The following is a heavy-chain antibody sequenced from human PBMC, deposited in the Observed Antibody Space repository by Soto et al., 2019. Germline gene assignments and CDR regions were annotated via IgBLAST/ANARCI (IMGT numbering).Heavy chain of an antibody. V-gene: IGHV4-34*01. CDR1: GGSFSGYY. CDR3: ARGLVVVPAAMRFDP. CDR2: INHSGST. Sequence: SLTCAVYGGSFSGYYWSWIRQPPGKGLEWIGEINHSGSTNYNPSLKSRVTISVDTSKNQFSLKLSSVTAADTAVYYCARGLVVVPAAMRFDPWGQGTLVTVSS. D-gene: IGHD2-2*01. J-gene: IGHJ5*02.